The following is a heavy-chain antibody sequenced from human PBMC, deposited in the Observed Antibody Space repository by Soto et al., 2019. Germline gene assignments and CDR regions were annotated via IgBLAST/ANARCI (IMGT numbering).Heavy chain of an antibody. CDR3: ARGSVLEWLLPSPYYFDY. D-gene: IGHD3-3*01. J-gene: IGHJ4*02. Sequence: SETLPLTCTFSGGSISSGGYCWSWIRQHPGKGLEWIGYIYYSGSTYYNPSLKSRVTISVDTSKNQFSLKLSSVTAADTAVYYCARGSVLEWLLPSPYYFDYWGQGTLVTVS. CDR2: IYYSGST. CDR1: GGSISSGGYC. V-gene: IGHV4-31*03.